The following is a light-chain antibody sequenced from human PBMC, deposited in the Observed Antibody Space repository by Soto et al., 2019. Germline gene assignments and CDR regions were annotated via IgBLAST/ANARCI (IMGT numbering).Light chain of an antibody. Sequence: VMTQSASTVSVSPGERATLSCRASQTVSRNLAWYQQRPGQAPRLLIYDISNRATGVPARFSGSGSETEFTLTIRSLQSEDFAVYFCQQYNNWPSFGQGTRLEIK. J-gene: IGKJ5*01. CDR2: DIS. V-gene: IGKV3-15*01. CDR1: QTVSRN. CDR3: QQYNNWPS.